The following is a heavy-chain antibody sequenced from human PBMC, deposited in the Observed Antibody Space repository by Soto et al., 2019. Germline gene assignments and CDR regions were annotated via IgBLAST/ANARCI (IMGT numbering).Heavy chain of an antibody. J-gene: IGHJ4*02. V-gene: IGHV3-30*03. D-gene: IGHD3-3*01. Sequence: PGGSLRLSCAASGFTFSSYGMHWVRQAPGKGLEWVAVISYDGSNKYYADSVKGRFTISRDNSKNTLYLQMNSLRAEDTAVYYCARDLRYDFWSGYWGYFDYWGQGTLVTVSS. CDR3: ARDLRYDFWSGYWGYFDY. CDR2: ISYDGSNK. CDR1: GFTFSSYG.